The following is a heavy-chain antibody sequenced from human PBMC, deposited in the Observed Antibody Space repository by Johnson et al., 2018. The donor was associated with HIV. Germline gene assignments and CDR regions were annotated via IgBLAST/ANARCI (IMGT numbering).Heavy chain of an antibody. CDR1: GFTFRSYG. D-gene: IGHD3-16*01. CDR2: ISYDGSNK. CDR3: ARDPRLGELKIDRRGYAFDI. J-gene: IGHJ3*02. V-gene: IGHV3-30*03. Sequence: QVPLVESGGGVVQPGRSLRLSCVASGFTFRSYGMHWVRQAPGKGLEWVAVISYDGSNKYYADSVKGRFTISRDNSKNTLYLQMNSLRAEDTAVYYCARDPRLGELKIDRRGYAFDIWGQGTMVTVSS.